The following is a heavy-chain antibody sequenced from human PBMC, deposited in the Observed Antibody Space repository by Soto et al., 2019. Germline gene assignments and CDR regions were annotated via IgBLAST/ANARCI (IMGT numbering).Heavy chain of an antibody. V-gene: IGHV3-23*01. D-gene: IGHD6-13*01. CDR2: ISGSGGST. Sequence: EVQLLESGGGLVQPGGSLRLSCAASGFTFSSYAMSWVRQAPGKGLEWVSAISGSGGSTYYADSVKGRFTISRDNSKNTLYLQMNSLRAEDTAVYYCVKGSAKYSSSWGDYWGQGTLVTVSS. CDR1: GFTFSSYA. J-gene: IGHJ4*02. CDR3: VKGSAKYSSSWGDY.